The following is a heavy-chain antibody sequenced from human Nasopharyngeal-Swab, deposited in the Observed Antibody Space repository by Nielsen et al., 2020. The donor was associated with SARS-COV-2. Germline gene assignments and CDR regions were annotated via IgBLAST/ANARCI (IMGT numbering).Heavy chain of an antibody. V-gene: IGHV4-34*01. CDR1: GFTFSSYG. CDR2: INHSGST. Sequence: ESLKISCAASGFTFSSYGMHWIRQPPGKGLEWIGEINHSGSTNYNPSLKSRVTISVDTSKNQFSLKLSSVTAADTAVYYCARGLTTVTTRWFDPWGQGTLVTVSS. CDR3: ARGLTTVTTRWFDP. D-gene: IGHD4-17*01. J-gene: IGHJ5*02.